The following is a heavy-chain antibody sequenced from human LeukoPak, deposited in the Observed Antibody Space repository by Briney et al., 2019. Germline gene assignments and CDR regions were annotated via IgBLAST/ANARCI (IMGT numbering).Heavy chain of an antibody. CDR1: GFTFDDYA. D-gene: IGHD1-7*01. Sequence: PGRSMRLSCAASGFTFDDYAMHWVRQAPGKGLEWVSGISWNSGSIGYADSVKGRFTISRDNAKNPLYLQINSLRAEDTALYYCAKDIVTGTMMAPTYGMDVWGQGTTVTVSS. J-gene: IGHJ6*02. V-gene: IGHV3-9*01. CDR2: ISWNSGSI. CDR3: AKDIVTGTMMAPTYGMDV.